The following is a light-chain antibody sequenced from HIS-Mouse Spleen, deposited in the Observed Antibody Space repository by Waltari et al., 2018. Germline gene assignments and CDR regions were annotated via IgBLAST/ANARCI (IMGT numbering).Light chain of an antibody. CDR1: SSNIGSNY. J-gene: IGLJ2*01. CDR3: AAWDDSLSGVV. Sequence: QSVLTQPPSASGTPGQRVTISCSGSSSNIGSNYVYWYQQLPGTAPKLLIYRNNKRPSGVPDRFSRFKSGTSASRAISGLRSEDEADYYCAAWDDSLSGVVFGGGTKLTVL. V-gene: IGLV1-47*01. CDR2: RNN.